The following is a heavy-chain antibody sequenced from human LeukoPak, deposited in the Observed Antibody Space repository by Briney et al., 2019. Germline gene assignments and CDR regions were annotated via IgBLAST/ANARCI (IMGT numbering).Heavy chain of an antibody. J-gene: IGHJ4*02. D-gene: IGHD1-1*01. CDR2: IKQDGSEK. CDR3: AREGGDTERTYYFDY. V-gene: IGHV3-7*01. Sequence: GGSLRLSCAASGFTFSSYAMSWVRQAPGKGLEWVANIKQDGSEKYYVDSVKGRFTISRDNAKNSLYLQMNSLRAEDTAVYYCAREGGDTERTYYFDYWGQGTLVTVSS. CDR1: GFTFSSYA.